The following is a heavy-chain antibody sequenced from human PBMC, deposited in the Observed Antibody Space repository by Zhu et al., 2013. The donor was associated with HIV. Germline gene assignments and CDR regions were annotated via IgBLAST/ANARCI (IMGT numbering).Heavy chain of an antibody. D-gene: IGHD3-22*01. J-gene: IGHJ3*02. CDR3: ARDWASGLLLSDAFDI. V-gene: IGHV1-18*04. CDR1: GGTFSSYG. Sequence: QVQLVQSEAEVKKPGSSVKVSCKASGGTFSSYGISWVRQAPGQGLEWMGWISAYNGNTNYAQKLQGRVTMTTDTSTSTAYMELRSLRSDDTAVYYCARDWASGLLLSDAFDIWGQGTTVTVSS. CDR2: ISAYNGNT.